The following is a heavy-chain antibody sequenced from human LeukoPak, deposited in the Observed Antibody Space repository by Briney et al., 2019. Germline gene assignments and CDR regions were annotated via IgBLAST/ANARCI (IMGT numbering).Heavy chain of an antibody. CDR1: GYTFTSYG. V-gene: IGHV1-18*01. CDR2: ISAYNGNT. J-gene: IGHJ4*02. D-gene: IGHD6-19*01. CDR3: ARAPPPIAMAGSTCDY. Sequence: ASVKVSCKASGYTFTSYGISWVRQAPGQGLEWMGWISAYNGNTNYAQKLQGRVTMTTDTSTSTAYMELRSLRSDDTAVYYCARAPPPIAMAGSTCDYWGQGTLVTVSS.